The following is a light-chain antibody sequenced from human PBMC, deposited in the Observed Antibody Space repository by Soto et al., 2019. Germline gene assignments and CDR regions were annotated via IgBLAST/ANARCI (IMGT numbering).Light chain of an antibody. CDR3: QQYDNFPLT. V-gene: IGKV1-33*01. CDR1: QDIRNY. CDR2: DAS. Sequence: EIPMTQSPSSLSASVGDRVTITCQSSQDIRNYLNWYQQKPGKAPKLLIYDASNLETGVPSRFSGSGSGTDFTFTISSLQPEDIATYYCQQYDNFPLTFGGGTKVEIK. J-gene: IGKJ4*01.